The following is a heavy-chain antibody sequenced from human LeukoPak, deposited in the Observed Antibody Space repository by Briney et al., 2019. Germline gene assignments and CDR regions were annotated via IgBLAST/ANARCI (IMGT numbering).Heavy chain of an antibody. J-gene: IGHJ4*02. CDR3: ARVGLHGSSWYGPITDY. Sequence: GGSLRLSCAASGFTVSSNYMSWVRQAPGKGLEWVAVIYSDSGGSTYYADSVKGRFTMSRDNSKNTLYLHMNSLRAEDTAVYYCARVGLHGSSWYGPITDYWGQGTLVTVSS. D-gene: IGHD6-13*01. CDR2: IYSDSGGST. CDR1: GFTVSSNY. V-gene: IGHV3-66*01.